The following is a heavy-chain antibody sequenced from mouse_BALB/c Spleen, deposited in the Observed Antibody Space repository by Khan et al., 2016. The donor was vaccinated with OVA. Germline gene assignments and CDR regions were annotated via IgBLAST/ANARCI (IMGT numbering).Heavy chain of an antibody. CDR3: ARKNGSDFDY. CDR1: GYSFTGYF. D-gene: IGHD1-1*01. Sequence: VQLKESGPELVKPGASVKISCKASGYSFTGYFMNWVMQSHGKSLEWIGRINPHIGETFYNQKFKDKATLTVDESSRTAHMELRSLASEDSAVDYCARKNGSDFDYWGQGTTLTGSS. J-gene: IGHJ2*01. V-gene: IGHV1-20*02. CDR2: INPHIGET.